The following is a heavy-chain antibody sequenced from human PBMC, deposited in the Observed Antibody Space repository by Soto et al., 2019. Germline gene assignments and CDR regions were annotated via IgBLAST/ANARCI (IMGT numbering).Heavy chain of an antibody. CDR2: INSRSTNI. CDR1: GFIFSTYS. D-gene: IGHD3-16*01. Sequence: GGSLRLSCATYGFIFSTYSINWLRQAPGRGLEWVSYINSRSTNIYYADSVKGRFTISRDNAKNSLYLQLNNLRDDDTAVYYCAREGVAGTWGKWFDPWGQGTLVTVSS. J-gene: IGHJ5*02. V-gene: IGHV3-48*02. CDR3: AREGVAGTWGKWFDP.